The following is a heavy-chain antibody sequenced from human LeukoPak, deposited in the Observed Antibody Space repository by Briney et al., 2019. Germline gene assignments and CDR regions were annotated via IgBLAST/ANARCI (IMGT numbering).Heavy chain of an antibody. V-gene: IGHV3-21*01. CDR3: ERVGNEEAFDI. J-gene: IGHJ3*02. Sequence: GGSLRLSCAASGFTFSSYSMNWVRQAPGKGLGGVSSISSSSSYIYYADSVKGRFTISRDNAKNSLYLQLNSLSAEDTAVYYCERVGNEEAFDIWGQGTMVTVSS. CDR2: ISSSSSYI. CDR1: GFTFSSYS. D-gene: IGHD2-8*01.